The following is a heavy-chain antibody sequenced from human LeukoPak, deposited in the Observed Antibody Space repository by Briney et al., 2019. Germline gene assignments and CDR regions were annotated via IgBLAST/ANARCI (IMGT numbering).Heavy chain of an antibody. CDR2: INPNSGGT. Sequence: GASVKVSCKASGYTFTGYHMHWVRQAPGQGLEWMGWINPNSGGTNYAQKFQGRVTMTRDTSISTAYMELSRLRSDDTAVYYCARVKTMIVVVRLFDYWGQGTQVTVSS. J-gene: IGHJ4*02. CDR1: GYTFTGYH. V-gene: IGHV1-2*02. CDR3: ARVKTMIVVVRLFDY. D-gene: IGHD3-22*01.